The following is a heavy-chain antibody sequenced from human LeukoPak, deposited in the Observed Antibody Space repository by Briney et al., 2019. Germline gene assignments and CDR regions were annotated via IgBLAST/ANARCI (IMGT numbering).Heavy chain of an antibody. CDR2: VSLDGSKK. Sequence: GRSLRLSCAASGFTFSNYAIHWVRQAPGKGLDWVAVVSLDGSKKYSADSVKGRFTVSRDNSKNTLYLQMNTLRPDDTAVYYCTRAKRGPFDYWGQGTLVTVSS. J-gene: IGHJ4*01. V-gene: IGHV3-30-3*01. CDR1: GFTFSNYA. CDR3: TRAKRGPFDY.